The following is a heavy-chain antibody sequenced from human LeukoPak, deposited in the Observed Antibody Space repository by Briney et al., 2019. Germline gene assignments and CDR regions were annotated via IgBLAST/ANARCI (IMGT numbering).Heavy chain of an antibody. CDR2: VHYTGKT. J-gene: IGHJ4*02. Sequence: SETLSLTCTVTGDSISSSYWSWIRQPPGKRLEWVGYVHYTGKTNYNPSLNNRATISVDMSKNQFSLTLTSVTLADTAVYYCARGYYDRSGSSNPFDSWGQGTLVTVSA. CDR1: GDSISSSY. D-gene: IGHD3-22*01. V-gene: IGHV4-59*01. CDR3: ARGYYDRSGSSNPFDS.